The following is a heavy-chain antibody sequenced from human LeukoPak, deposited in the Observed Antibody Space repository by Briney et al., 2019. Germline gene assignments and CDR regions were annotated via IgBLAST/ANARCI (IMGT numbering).Heavy chain of an antibody. V-gene: IGHV3-9*01. CDR3: ARVDRYGDYDWYFDL. CDR1: GFTFDDYA. J-gene: IGHJ2*01. CDR2: ISWNSGSI. Sequence: PGGSLRLSCAASGFTFDDYAMHWVRQAPGKGLEWVSGISWNSGSIGYADSVKGRFTISRDNAKNSLYLQMNSLRAEDTALYHCARVDRYGDYDWYFDLWGRGTLVTVSS. D-gene: IGHD4-17*01.